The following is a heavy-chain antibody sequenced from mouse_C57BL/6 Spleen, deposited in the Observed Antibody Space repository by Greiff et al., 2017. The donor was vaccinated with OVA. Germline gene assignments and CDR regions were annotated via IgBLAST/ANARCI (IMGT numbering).Heavy chain of an antibody. J-gene: IGHJ1*03. D-gene: IGHD1-1*01. CDR3: ARDYYGSPWYFDV. Sequence: QVQLKESGAELVRPGSSVKLSCKASGYTFTSYWMHWVKQRPIQGLEWIGNIDPSDSETHYNQKFKDKATLTVDKSSSTAYMQLSSLTSEDSAVYYCARDYYGSPWYFDVWGTGTTVTVSS. V-gene: IGHV1-52*01. CDR2: IDPSDSET. CDR1: GYTFTSYW.